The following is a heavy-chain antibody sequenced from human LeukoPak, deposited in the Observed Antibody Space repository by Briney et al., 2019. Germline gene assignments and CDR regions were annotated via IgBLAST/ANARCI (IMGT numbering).Heavy chain of an antibody. V-gene: IGHV3-73*01. D-gene: IGHD2-21*01. CDR1: GFTFSGSA. CDR2: IRSKANSYAT. CDR3: TRLGITIRLWE. Sequence: PGGSLRLSCAASGFTFSGSAMHWVRQASGKGLEWVGRIRSKANSYATAYAASVKGRFTISRDDSKNTAYLQMNSLKTEDTAVYYCTRLGITIRLWERGQGTLVTVSS. J-gene: IGHJ1*01.